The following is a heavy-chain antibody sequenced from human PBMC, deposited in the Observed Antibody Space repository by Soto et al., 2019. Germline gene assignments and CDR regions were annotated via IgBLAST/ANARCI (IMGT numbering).Heavy chain of an antibody. Sequence: SVKVSCKASGGTFSSYAISWVRQAPGQGLEWMGGIIPIFGTANYAQKFQGRVTITADESTSAAYMELSSLRSEDTAVYYCARGSSSWYYRFDYWGQGTLVTVSS. J-gene: IGHJ4*02. CDR3: ARGSSSWYYRFDY. V-gene: IGHV1-69*13. CDR2: IIPIFGTA. D-gene: IGHD6-13*01. CDR1: GGTFSSYA.